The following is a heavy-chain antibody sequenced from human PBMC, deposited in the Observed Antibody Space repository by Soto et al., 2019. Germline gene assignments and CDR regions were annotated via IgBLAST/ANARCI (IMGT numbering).Heavy chain of an antibody. J-gene: IGHJ5*02. Sequence: ASVKISCKASGYTFTSYGISWVRQAPGQGLEWMGWISAYNGNTNYAQKLQGRVTMTTDTSTSTAYMELRSLRSDDTAVYYCARDQSTLTGCRYNWFDPWSPGILVTV. CDR2: ISAYNGNT. V-gene: IGHV1-18*04. D-gene: IGHD3-9*01. CDR1: GYTFTSYG. CDR3: ARDQSTLTGCRYNWFDP.